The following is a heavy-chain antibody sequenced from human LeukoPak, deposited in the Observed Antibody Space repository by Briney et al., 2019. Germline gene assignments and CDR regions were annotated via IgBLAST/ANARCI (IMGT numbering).Heavy chain of an antibody. CDR3: AREGYYGSGSPPSLYFDY. V-gene: IGHV3-30*03. CDR2: ASSDLNVK. CDR1: GFIFGDYN. J-gene: IGHJ4*02. D-gene: IGHD3-10*01. Sequence: GGSLRLSCAASGFIFGDYNMNWVRQAPGKGLEWVAVASSDLNVKLYADSVKGRFTISRDNSRSTLYLQMNSLRPEDTAIYYCAREGYYGSGSPPSLYFDYWGQGTLVTVSS.